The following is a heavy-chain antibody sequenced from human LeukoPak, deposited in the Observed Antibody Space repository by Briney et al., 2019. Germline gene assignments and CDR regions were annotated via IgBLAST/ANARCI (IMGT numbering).Heavy chain of an antibody. Sequence: GGSLRLSCAASGFTFSSYAMSWVRQAPGKGLEWVSAISDSGRSTYYADSVKGRFTISRDNSKDTLYLQMNSLRGEDTAVYYCANEGHSDSSGYPYYFDNWGQGTLVTVSS. CDR3: ANEGHSDSSGYPYYFDN. V-gene: IGHV3-23*01. CDR2: ISDSGRST. CDR1: GFTFSSYA. D-gene: IGHD3-22*01. J-gene: IGHJ4*02.